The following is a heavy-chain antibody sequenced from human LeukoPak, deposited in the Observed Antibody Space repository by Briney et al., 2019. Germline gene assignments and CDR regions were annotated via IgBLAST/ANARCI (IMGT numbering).Heavy chain of an antibody. CDR1: GGSISSYY. CDR3: ARVAVAGTPTWFDP. V-gene: IGHV4-59*01. J-gene: IGHJ5*02. D-gene: IGHD6-19*01. Sequence: SETLSLTCTVSGGSISSYYWSWIRQHPGKGLEWIGYIYYSGSTNYNPSLKSRVTISVDTSKNQFSLKLSSVTAADTAVYYCARVAVAGTPTWFDPWGQGTLVTVSS. CDR2: IYYSGST.